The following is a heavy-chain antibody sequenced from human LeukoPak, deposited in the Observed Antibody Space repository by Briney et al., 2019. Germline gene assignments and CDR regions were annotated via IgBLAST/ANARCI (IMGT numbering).Heavy chain of an antibody. D-gene: IGHD5-24*01. CDR1: GYTFTNSY. CDR3: ARIRDGYNDAYDL. CDR2: INPDGGNT. V-gene: IGHV1-46*01. Sequence: ASVKVSCKASGYTFTNSYIHWVRQAPGQVLEWMGLINPDGGNTNYAQNFQGRVTLTRDTSTSTVYMKLSSLRSEDTAIYYCARIRDGYNDAYDLWGQGTVVTVPS. J-gene: IGHJ3*01.